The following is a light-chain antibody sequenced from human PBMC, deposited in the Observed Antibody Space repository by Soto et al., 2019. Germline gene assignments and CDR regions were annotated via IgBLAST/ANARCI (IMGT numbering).Light chain of an antibody. CDR2: SNN. CDR1: SSNIGSNT. Sequence: QSELTQPPSASGTPGQRVTISCSGSSSNIGSNTVNWYQQLPGTAPKLLIYSNNQRPSGVPDRFSGSKSGTSASLAISGLQSEDEADYYCAAWDDSLNGLWVFGTGTKLTVL. V-gene: IGLV1-44*01. CDR3: AAWDDSLNGLWV. J-gene: IGLJ1*01.